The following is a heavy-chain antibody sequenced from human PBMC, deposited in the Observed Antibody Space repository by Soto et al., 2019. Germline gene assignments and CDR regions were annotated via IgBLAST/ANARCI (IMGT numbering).Heavy chain of an antibody. J-gene: IGHJ4*02. CDR1: GFTFRNYA. CDR2: ISGNGGTT. V-gene: IGHV3-23*01. CDR3: ATDGSSTSCYAFDY. Sequence: EVQLLESGGGLVQPGGSLRLSCAASGFTFRNYAMSWARQAPGKGLEWVSAISGNGGTTHYADSVKGRFTISRDNSKNTLYLQMNSFRVEDTAVYYCATDGSSTSCYAFDYWGQGSLVTVSS. D-gene: IGHD2-2*01.